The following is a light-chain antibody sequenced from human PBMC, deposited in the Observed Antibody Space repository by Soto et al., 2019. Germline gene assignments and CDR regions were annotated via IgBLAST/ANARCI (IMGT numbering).Light chain of an antibody. CDR1: QSISTY. CDR2: AAS. J-gene: IGKJ5*01. CDR3: QQNYRTPIT. V-gene: IGKV1-39*01. Sequence: DIQLTQSPSPLSASVGDRVAITCLASQSISTYLNWYQQKPGKAPKVLIYAASNLQSGVPPRFSGSGSGTDFTPTISSLQPEDVATYFCQQNYRTPITFSQGTRLEIK.